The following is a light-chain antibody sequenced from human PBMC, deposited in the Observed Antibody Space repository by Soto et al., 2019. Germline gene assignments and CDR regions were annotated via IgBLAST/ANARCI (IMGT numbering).Light chain of an antibody. Sequence: QTVVTQETSFSVSPGRTVTLTCGLSSGSVSTSYYPSWYQQTPGQAPRTLIYSTNTRSSGVPDRFSGSILGNKAALTITGAQADDEFDYYCVLYMGSGVWVFGGGTKVTVL. CDR2: STN. V-gene: IGLV8-61*01. CDR3: VLYMGSGVWV. J-gene: IGLJ3*02. CDR1: SGSVSTSYY.